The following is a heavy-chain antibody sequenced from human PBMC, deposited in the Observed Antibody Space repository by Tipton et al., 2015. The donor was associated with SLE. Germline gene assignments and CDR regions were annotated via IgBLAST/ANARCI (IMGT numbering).Heavy chain of an antibody. V-gene: IGHV4-34*01. D-gene: IGHD4-17*01. J-gene: IGHJ5*02. CDR1: GGSFSGYY. CDR3: ARDVGSNYGYWFDP. Sequence: TLSLTCAVYGGSFSGYYWSWIRQPPGKGLEWIGEINHSGSTNYNPSLKSRVTTSVDTSKNQFSLKLSSVTAADTAVFYCARDVGSNYGYWFDPWGQGTLVTVSS. CDR2: INHSGST.